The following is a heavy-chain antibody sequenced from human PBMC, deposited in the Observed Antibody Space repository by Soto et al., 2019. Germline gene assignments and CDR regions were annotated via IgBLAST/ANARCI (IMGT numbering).Heavy chain of an antibody. CDR1: GFTVGSNY. D-gene: IGHD6-6*01. Sequence: GGSLRLSCAASGFTVGSNYMSWVRQAPGKGLEWVSVIYSGGSTYYADSVKGRFTISRDNSKNTLYLQMNSLRAEDTAVYYCAREYSSSPGFNGVRYYYYGMDVWGQGTMVPVSS. V-gene: IGHV3-66*01. CDR2: IYSGGST. CDR3: AREYSSSPGFNGVRYYYYGMDV. J-gene: IGHJ6*02.